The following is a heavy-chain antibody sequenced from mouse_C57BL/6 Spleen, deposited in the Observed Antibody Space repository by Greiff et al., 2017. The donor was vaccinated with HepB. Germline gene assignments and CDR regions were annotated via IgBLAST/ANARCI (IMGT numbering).Heavy chain of an antibody. Sequence: QVQLKESGPELVKPGASVKISCKASGYAFSSSWMNWVKQRPGKGLEWIGRIYPGDGDTNYNGKFKGKATLTADKSSSTAYMQLSSLTSEDSAVYFCARERITTVVADWGQGTTLTVSS. J-gene: IGHJ2*01. D-gene: IGHD1-1*01. V-gene: IGHV1-82*01. CDR3: ARERITTVVAD. CDR2: IYPGDGDT. CDR1: GYAFSSSW.